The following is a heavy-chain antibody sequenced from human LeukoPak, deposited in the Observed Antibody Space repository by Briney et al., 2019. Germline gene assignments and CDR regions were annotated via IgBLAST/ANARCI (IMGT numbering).Heavy chain of an antibody. D-gene: IGHD3-9*01. CDR1: GGTFSSYA. V-gene: IGHV1-69*01. CDR3: ARSATSLRYFDTYFDY. J-gene: IGHJ4*02. CDR2: IIPIFGTA. Sequence: EASVKVSCKASGGTFSSYAISWVRQAPGQGLEWMGGIIPIFGTANYAQKFQGRVTITADESTSTAYMELSSLRSEDTAVYYCARSATSLRYFDTYFDYWGQGTLVTVSS.